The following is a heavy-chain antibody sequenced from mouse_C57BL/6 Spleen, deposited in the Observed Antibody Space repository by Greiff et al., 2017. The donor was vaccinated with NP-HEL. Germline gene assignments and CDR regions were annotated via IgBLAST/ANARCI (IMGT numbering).Heavy chain of an antibody. CDR3: TRDGGYGICAMDY. CDR2: ISSGGDYI. D-gene: IGHD2-10*02. J-gene: IGHJ4*01. Sequence: EVKLVESGEGLVKPGGSLKLSCAASGFTFSSYAMSWVRQTPEKRLEWVAYISSGGDYIYYADTVKGRFTISRDNARNTLYLQMSSLKSEDTAMYYCTRDGGYGICAMDYWGQGTSVTVSS. V-gene: IGHV5-9-1*02. CDR1: GFTFSSYA.